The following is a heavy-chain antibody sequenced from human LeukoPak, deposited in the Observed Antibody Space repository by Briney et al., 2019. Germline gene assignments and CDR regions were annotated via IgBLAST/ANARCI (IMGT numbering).Heavy chain of an antibody. D-gene: IGHD3-22*01. CDR1: GFSFSSSA. J-gene: IGHJ4*02. CDR3: AKANYHDSSGYYENLDY. CDR2: ISVSGT. V-gene: IGHV3-23*01. Sequence: PGGSLRLSCAASGFSFSSSAMSWVRQAPGKGLEWVSAISVSGTYYADSVKGRFTISRGNSKNTLYLQMDSLRAEDAAVYYCAKANYHDSSGYYENLDYWGQGTLVTVSS.